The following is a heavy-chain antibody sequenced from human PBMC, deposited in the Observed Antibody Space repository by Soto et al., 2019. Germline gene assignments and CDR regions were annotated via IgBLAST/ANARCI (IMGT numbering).Heavy chain of an antibody. J-gene: IGHJ3*02. D-gene: IGHD2-2*01. Sequence: SVKVSCKASGGTFSSYAISWVRQAPGQGLEWMGGIIPIFGTANYAQKFQGRVTITADESTSTAYMELNSLRAEDTAVYYCAKPDNKDIVVVPAARVAFDIWGQGTMVTVSS. CDR1: GGTFSSYA. V-gene: IGHV1-69*13. CDR3: AKPDNKDIVVVPAARVAFDI. CDR2: IIPIFGTA.